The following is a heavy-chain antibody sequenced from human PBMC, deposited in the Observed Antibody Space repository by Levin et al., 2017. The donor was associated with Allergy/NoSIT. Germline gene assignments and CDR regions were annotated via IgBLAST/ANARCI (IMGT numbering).Heavy chain of an antibody. D-gene: IGHD5-18*01. Sequence: SCAASGFTFNTYWMHWVRQAPGKGLVWVSRIDSDGTGIMYAVSVKGRFTISRDNAKNTLYLQMNSLGVDDTAVYYCARGRPYSYGQGQIDFWGQGTLVTVSS. V-gene: IGHV3-74*03. CDR1: GFTFNTYW. J-gene: IGHJ4*02. CDR3: ARGRPYSYGQGQIDF. CDR2: IDSDGTGI.